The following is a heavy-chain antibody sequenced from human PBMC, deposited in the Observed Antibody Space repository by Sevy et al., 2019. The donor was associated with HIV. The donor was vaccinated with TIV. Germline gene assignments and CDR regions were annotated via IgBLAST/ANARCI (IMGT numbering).Heavy chain of an antibody. CDR2: IKQDGSEK. J-gene: IGHJ5*01. CDR1: GFTFSNYW. D-gene: IGHD2-2*01. V-gene: IGHV3-7*03. Sequence: GGSLRLSCAASGFTFSNYWMSWVRQAPGKGLEWVANIKQDGSEKYYVDSVKGRFTISIDNAKNSLDLQMNSLRAQDTAVYYCATGGAYCSSRFCYVYYNWFDSWGQGTLVTVSS. CDR3: ATGGAYCSSRFCYVYYNWFDS.